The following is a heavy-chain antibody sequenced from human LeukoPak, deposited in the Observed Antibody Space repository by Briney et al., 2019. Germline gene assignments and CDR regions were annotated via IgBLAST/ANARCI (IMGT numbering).Heavy chain of an antibody. D-gene: IGHD4-11*01. CDR3: ARGPVRDYSNY. Sequence: SETLSLTCTVSSGSISSGGYYWSWIRQHPGKGLEWIGYIYYSGSTYYNPSLKSRLTISLDTSKNQFSLKLSSVTAADTAVYYCARGPVRDYSNYWGQGTPVTVSS. V-gene: IGHV4-31*03. J-gene: IGHJ4*02. CDR2: IYYSGST. CDR1: SGSISSGGYY.